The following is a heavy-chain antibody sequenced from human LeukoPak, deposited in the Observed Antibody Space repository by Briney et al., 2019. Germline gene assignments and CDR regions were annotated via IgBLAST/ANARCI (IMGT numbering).Heavy chain of an antibody. D-gene: IGHD6-19*01. CDR1: GFTFSSSA. V-gene: IGHV3-23*01. Sequence: HPGGSLRLSCAASGFTFSSSAMSWVRQAPGKGLEWVSGITSGGNTYYADSVKGRFTISRDNSKNTLYPQMNSLRAEDTAVYYCAKDVAGTLYYFDYWGQGTLVTVS. CDR3: AKDVAGTLYYFDY. CDR2: ITSGGNT. J-gene: IGHJ4*02.